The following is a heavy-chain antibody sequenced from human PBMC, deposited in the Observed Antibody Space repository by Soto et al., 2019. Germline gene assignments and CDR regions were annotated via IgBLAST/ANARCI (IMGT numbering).Heavy chain of an antibody. CDR2: IIPLLDVT. CDR1: GGTFSTYT. D-gene: IGHD3-10*01. V-gene: IGHV1-69*08. J-gene: IGHJ4*02. Sequence: QVQLVQSGAEVKKPGSSVKVSCKASGGTFSTYTINWVRQAPGQGLEWMGRIIPLLDVTNNAQRFQGRVPITADNSTSNVYMELNRLTSQDTAVYYCARDSGTVGYDDSWGQGTLVTVSS. CDR3: ARDSGTVGYDDS.